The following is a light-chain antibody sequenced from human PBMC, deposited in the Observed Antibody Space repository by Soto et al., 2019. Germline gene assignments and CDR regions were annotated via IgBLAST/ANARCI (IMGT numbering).Light chain of an antibody. V-gene: IGKV1D-12*01. CDR3: QQAKGSPIT. CDR2: AAS. Sequence: DIQMTHSPSSVSASVGDRVTITCRASQGIVNWLAWYQQKPGKAPKLLIYAASSLQTGVPLRFSASGFGTEFTLTISSLQPEDFGTYYWQQAKGSPITFGQGTQLEIK. CDR1: QGIVNW. J-gene: IGKJ5*01.